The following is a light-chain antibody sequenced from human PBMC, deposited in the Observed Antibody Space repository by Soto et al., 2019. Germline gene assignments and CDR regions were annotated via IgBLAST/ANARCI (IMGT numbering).Light chain of an antibody. CDR2: AAS. CDR1: QSISFY. CDR3: QQSYSTPRT. V-gene: IGKV1-39*01. J-gene: IGKJ2*01. Sequence: DIQMTPSPSSLSTAVGDRVTITCRASQSISFYLNWYQLKPGKAPKVLIYAASSLQSGVPSRFIGNGSGTDFTLTISSLQPGDFATYYCQQSYSTPRTFGQGTKV.